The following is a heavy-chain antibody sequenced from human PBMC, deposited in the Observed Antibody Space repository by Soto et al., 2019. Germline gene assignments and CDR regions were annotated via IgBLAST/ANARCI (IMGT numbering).Heavy chain of an antibody. V-gene: IGHV4-59*01. CDR1: GGSISSYY. Sequence: SETLSLTCTVSGGSISSYYWSWIRQPPGKGLEWIGYIYYSGSTNYNPSLKSRVTISVDTSKNQFSLKLSSVTAADTAVYYCARMTTVTNFDYWGQGTLVTVSS. D-gene: IGHD4-17*01. CDR2: IYYSGST. CDR3: ARMTTVTNFDY. J-gene: IGHJ4*02.